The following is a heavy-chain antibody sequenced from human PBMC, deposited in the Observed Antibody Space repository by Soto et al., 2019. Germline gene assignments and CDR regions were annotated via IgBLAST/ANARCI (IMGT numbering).Heavy chain of an antibody. J-gene: IGHJ4*02. CDR3: ARRDLAY. V-gene: IGHV3-23*01. CDR1: GFSFRNYA. CDR2: ISDGGGST. Sequence: EVQLLESGGDLVQPGGSLRLSCAASGFSFRNYAMSWVRQAPGKGLEWVSTISDGGGSTSYADSVKGRLTISRDNSMNTVSLQMDSLSVDDTAIYFCARRDLAYWGQGTLVTVSS.